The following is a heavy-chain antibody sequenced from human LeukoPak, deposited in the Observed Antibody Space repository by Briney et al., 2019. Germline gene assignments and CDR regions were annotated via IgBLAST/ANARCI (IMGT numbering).Heavy chain of an antibody. D-gene: IGHD2-15*01. CDR3: ARHQRWSSLDP. CDR2: VYDSGST. J-gene: IGHJ5*02. V-gene: IGHV4-59*08. CDR1: GVSLSSYY. Sequence: AETLSLTCTVSGVSLSSYYWSWIRQPPGKGLEWIGTVYDSGSTNYNPSLKSRVTISIDTSNNQLSLMLTSVTAADTAVYYCARHQRWSSLDPWGQGILVTVSS.